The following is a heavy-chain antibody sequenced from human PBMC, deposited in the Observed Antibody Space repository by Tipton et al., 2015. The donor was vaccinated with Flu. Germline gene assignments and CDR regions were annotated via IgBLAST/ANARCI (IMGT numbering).Heavy chain of an antibody. Sequence: LRLSCTVSGGSNSSHYWSWIRQPPGKGLEWIGYIDYSGSTNYNPSLKSRVTISVDTSKNQFSLKLSSVTAADTAVYYCARPLYYDVYYFGLLGPGSPGHRLL. V-gene: IGHV4-59*08. CDR2: IDYSGST. CDR3: ARPLYYDVYYFGL. J-gene: IGHJ4*02. D-gene: IGHD3-22*01. CDR1: GGSNSSHY.